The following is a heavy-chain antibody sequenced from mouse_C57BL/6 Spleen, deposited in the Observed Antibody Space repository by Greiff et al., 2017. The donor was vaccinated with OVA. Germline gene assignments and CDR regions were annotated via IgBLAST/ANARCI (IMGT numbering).Heavy chain of an antibody. CDR2: IDPSDSET. V-gene: IGHV1-52*01. J-gene: IGHJ4*01. Sequence: VQLQESGAELVRPGSSVKLSCTASGYTFTSYWMHWVKQRPIQGLEWIGNIDPSDSETHYNQKFKDKATLTVDKSSSTAYMQLSSLTSEDSAVYYGAISELGPSYYYAMGYWGQGTSVTVSS. CDR3: AISELGPSYYYAMGY. CDR1: GYTFTSYW.